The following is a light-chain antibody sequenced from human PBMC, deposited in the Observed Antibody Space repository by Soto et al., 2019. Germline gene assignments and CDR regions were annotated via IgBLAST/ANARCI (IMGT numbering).Light chain of an antibody. J-gene: IGLJ1*01. CDR2: EVS. CDR3: SSYTSSSTPYA. Sequence: QSVLTQPAAVSGSPGQSITISCTGTSSDVGGYNYVSWYQQHPGKAPKLMIYEVSNRPPGVSNRFSGSKSGNTASLTISGLQAEDEADYYCSSYTSSSTPYAFGTGTKVTVL. CDR1: SSDVGGYNY. V-gene: IGLV2-14*01.